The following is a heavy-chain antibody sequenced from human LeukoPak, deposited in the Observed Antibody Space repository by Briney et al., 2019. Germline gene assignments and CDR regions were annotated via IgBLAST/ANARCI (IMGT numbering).Heavy chain of an antibody. Sequence: PGGSLRLSCAASGFTFSGSDIHWVRQASGKGLEWVGRIRTKANSSATAYAASLNSRFNISRDDSKNTAYLQMNSLKTEDTAVYYCPTFDYWGQGTLVTVSS. CDR2: IRTKANSSAT. CDR1: GFTFSGSD. CDR3: PTFDY. V-gene: IGHV3-73*01. J-gene: IGHJ4*02.